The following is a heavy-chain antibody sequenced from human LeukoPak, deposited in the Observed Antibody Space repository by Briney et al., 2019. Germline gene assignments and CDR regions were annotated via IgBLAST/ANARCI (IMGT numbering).Heavy chain of an antibody. CDR2: VGTSGDAT. D-gene: IGHD6-13*01. V-gene: IGHV3-23*01. J-gene: IGHJ5*02. CDR1: GFTFGTYA. CDR3: AKEGAAAGFNWFDP. Sequence: PGGSLRLSCAASGFTFGTYAMTWVRRAPGKGLEWVSAVGTSGDATYYANSVKGRFTISRDNIRKTLYLQMNSLRAEDTAVYYCAKEGAAAGFNWFDPWGQGTQVTVSS.